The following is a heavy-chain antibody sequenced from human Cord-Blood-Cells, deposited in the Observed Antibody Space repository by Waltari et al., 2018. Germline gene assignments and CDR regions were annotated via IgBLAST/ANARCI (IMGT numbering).Heavy chain of an antibody. Sequence: QVQLQESGPGVVKPSETPSLTCPVSGGSFSSYYWTWIRQPPGKGPEWIGYIYYSGSTNYNPSLKSRVTISVDTSKNQFSLKLSSVTAADTAVYYCARTYDFWSGYYIDYWGQGTLVTVSS. V-gene: IGHV4-59*01. CDR1: GGSFSSYY. J-gene: IGHJ4*02. D-gene: IGHD3-3*01. CDR2: IYYSGST. CDR3: ARTYDFWSGYYIDY.